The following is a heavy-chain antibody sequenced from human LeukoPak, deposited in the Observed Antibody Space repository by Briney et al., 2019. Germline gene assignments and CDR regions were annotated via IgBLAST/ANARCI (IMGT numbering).Heavy chain of an antibody. CDR1: GFTFSSYA. Sequence: PGGSLRLSCAASGFTFSSYAMTWVRQAPGKGLEWVSAIGGNGGSTYYADSVKGRFTISRDNSKNTLYLQMNSLRVEDTAVYYCAKNPGHNFPQSWGQGTLVTVTS. J-gene: IGHJ1*01. D-gene: IGHD1-20*01. CDR2: IGGNGGST. CDR3: AKNPGHNFPQS. V-gene: IGHV3-23*01.